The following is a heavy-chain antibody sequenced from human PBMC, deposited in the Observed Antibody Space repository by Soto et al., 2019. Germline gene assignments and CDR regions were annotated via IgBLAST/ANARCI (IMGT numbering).Heavy chain of an antibody. J-gene: IGHJ6*02. V-gene: IGHV3-30-3*01. CDR1: GFTFTSYA. CDR3: ARGTTLATFDYGMDV. D-gene: IGHD1-7*01. CDR2: ISNDGSNY. Sequence: PGGSLRLSCAASGFTFTSYAMHWVRQAPGKGLEWVAVISNDGSNYYYADSVRGRFTISRDNTKNTLFLQMSSLRGEDSGVYYCARGTTLATFDYGMDVWGQGTTVTVSS.